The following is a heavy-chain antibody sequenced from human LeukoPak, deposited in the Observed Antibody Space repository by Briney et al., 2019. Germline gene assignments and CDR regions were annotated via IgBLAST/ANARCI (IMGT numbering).Heavy chain of an antibody. CDR2: IYHSGST. Sequence: SETLSLTCAVSGGSISSGGYSWSWIRQPPGKGLEWIGYIYHSGSTYYNPSLKSRVTISVDRSKNQFFLKLSSVTAADTAVYYCARASDYGDPFDYWGQGTLVTVSS. V-gene: IGHV4-30-2*01. D-gene: IGHD4-17*01. CDR3: ARASDYGDPFDY. J-gene: IGHJ4*02. CDR1: GGSISSGGYS.